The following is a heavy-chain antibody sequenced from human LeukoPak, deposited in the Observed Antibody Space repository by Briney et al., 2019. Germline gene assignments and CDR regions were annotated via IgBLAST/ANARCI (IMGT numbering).Heavy chain of an antibody. D-gene: IGHD3-9*01. CDR3: ARADYDILTGRCSHFDY. V-gene: IGHV1-69*05. CDR2: IIPIFGAA. J-gene: IGHJ4*02. Sequence: SVKVSCKASGGTFSSYAISWVRQAPGQGLEWMGRIIPIFGAANYAQKFQARVTITTDESTSTAYMELSSLRSEDTAVYYCARADYDILTGRCSHFDYWGQGTLVTVSS. CDR1: GGTFSSYA.